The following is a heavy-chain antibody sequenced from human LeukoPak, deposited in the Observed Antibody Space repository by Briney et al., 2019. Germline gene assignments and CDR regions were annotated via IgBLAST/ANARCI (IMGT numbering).Heavy chain of an antibody. D-gene: IGHD2/OR15-2a*01. CDR1: GFTFSSYA. V-gene: IGHV3-30*18. Sequence: GGSLRLSCATSGFTFSSYAMSWVRQAPGKGLEGVAVISYDGSNKYYADSVKGRFTISRDNSKNTLYLQMNTLRAEDTAVYYCAKGPFYGTQSNFDYWGQGTLVTVSS. J-gene: IGHJ4*02. CDR2: ISYDGSNK. CDR3: AKGPFYGTQSNFDY.